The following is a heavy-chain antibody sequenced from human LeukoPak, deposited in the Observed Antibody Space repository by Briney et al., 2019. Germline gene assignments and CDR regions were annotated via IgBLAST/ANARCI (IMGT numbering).Heavy chain of an antibody. Sequence: PSETLSLTCAVYGGSFSGYYWSWIRQPPGKGLEWIGEINHSGSTNYNPSLKSRVTISVDTSKNQFSLKLSSVAAADTAVYYCARLIPSSWYPYYYYYYMDVWGKGTTVTVSS. CDR1: GGSFSGYY. D-gene: IGHD6-13*01. CDR3: ARLIPSSWYPYYYYYYMDV. V-gene: IGHV4-34*01. J-gene: IGHJ6*03. CDR2: INHSGST.